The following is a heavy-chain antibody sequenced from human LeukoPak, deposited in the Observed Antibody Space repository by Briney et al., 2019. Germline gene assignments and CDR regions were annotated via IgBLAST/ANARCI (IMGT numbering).Heavy chain of an antibody. Sequence: PSETLSLTCTVSGASISSSRYYWGWIRQPPEKGQEWIGSIYYTGSTYYNPPLKSRITISADTSKNQFSLRLTSVTAADTAVYYCARDQSSLYHYYMDVWGKGTTVTVSS. J-gene: IGHJ6*03. D-gene: IGHD2/OR15-2a*01. V-gene: IGHV4-39*07. CDR2: IYYTGST. CDR1: GASISSSRYY. CDR3: ARDQSSLYHYYMDV.